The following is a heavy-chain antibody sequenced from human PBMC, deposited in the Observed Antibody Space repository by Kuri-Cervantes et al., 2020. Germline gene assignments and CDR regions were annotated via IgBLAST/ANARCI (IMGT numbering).Heavy chain of an antibody. D-gene: IGHD3-3*01. Sequence: GESLKISCAASGFTFSSYAMSWVRQAPGKGLEWVSGINWNGGSTGYADSVKGRFTISRDNAKNSLYLQMNSLRAEDTALYYCAKAKDYNFWSGCGDYWGQGTLVTVSS. J-gene: IGHJ4*02. CDR2: INWNGGST. CDR1: GFTFSSYA. CDR3: AKAKDYNFWSGCGDY. V-gene: IGHV3-20*04.